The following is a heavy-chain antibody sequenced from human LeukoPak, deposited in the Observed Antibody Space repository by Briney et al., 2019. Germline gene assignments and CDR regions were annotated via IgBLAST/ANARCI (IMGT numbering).Heavy chain of an antibody. J-gene: IGHJ4*02. V-gene: IGHV1-69*13. D-gene: IGHD3-3*01. Sequence: SVKVSCKASGGTFSSYAISWVRQAPGQGLEWMGGIIPIFGTANYAQKFQGRVTITADESTSTAYMELSSLRPEDTAVYYCAREQDSYYDFWSGYYTNPFDYWGQGTLVTVSS. CDR3: AREQDSYYDFWSGYYTNPFDY. CDR1: GGTFSSYA. CDR2: IIPIFGTA.